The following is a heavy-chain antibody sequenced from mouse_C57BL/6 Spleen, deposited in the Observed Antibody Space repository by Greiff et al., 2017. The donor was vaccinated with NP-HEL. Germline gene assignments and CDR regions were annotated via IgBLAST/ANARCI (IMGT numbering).Heavy chain of an antibody. D-gene: IGHD1-1*01. Sequence: EVQLQQSGPELVKPGASVKIPCKASGYTFTDYNMDWVKQSHGKSLEWIGDINPNNGGTIYNQKFKGKATLTVDKSSSTAYMERRSLTSEDTAVYYCARNYYGSSSYAMDYWGQGTSVTVSS. CDR2: INPNNGGT. CDR3: ARNYYGSSSYAMDY. CDR1: GYTFTDYN. V-gene: IGHV1-18*01. J-gene: IGHJ4*01.